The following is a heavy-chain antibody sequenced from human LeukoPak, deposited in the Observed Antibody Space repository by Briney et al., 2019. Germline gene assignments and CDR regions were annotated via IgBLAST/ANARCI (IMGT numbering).Heavy chain of an antibody. CDR3: ARVRWGDFSPQCDY. Sequence: GGSLRLSCVGSGFTFDTYSMNWVRPAPGKGLEWVSSISSRSGYIYYADSVKGRFTISRDNANNSVYLQMNRLKAEDTAVYYCARVRWGDFSPQCDYWGQGTLITVSS. D-gene: IGHD2-21*02. J-gene: IGHJ4*02. CDR2: ISSRSGYI. V-gene: IGHV3-21*01. CDR1: GFTFDTYS.